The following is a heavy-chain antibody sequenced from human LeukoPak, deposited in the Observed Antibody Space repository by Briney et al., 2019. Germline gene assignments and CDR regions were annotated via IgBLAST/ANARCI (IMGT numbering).Heavy chain of an antibody. CDR3: ARVGSSGPLGYFDY. CDR2: INPNSGGT. CDR1: GYTFTGYY. Sequence: ASVKVSCKASGYTFTGYYMHWVRQAPGQGLEWMGWINPNSGGTNYAQKFQGRVTMTRDTSISTAYMELSRLRSDDTAVYYCARVGSSGPLGYFDYWGQGTLVTVSS. D-gene: IGHD6-19*01. V-gene: IGHV1-2*02. J-gene: IGHJ4*02.